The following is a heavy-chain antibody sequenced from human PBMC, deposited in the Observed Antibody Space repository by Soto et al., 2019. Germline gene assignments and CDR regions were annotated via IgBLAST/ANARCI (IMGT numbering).Heavy chain of an antibody. Sequence: QVQLVQSGAEVKKPGSSVKVSCKASGGTFSSYPISWVRQDPGQGLEWMGRIIPILGIANYAQKFQGRVTLNADKSTSTAYMELVSLRSEDTSVYYCAIAVAGTRCMDVCGQGTTVTVSS. D-gene: IGHD6-19*01. V-gene: IGHV1-69*02. CDR3: AIAVAGTRCMDV. CDR2: IIPILGIA. J-gene: IGHJ6*02. CDR1: GGTFSSYP.